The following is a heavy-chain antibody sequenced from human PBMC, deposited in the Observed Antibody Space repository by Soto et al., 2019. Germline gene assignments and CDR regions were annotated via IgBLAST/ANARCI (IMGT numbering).Heavy chain of an antibody. V-gene: IGHV3-33*06. CDR3: AKDFDSYSSGRYGMDV. J-gene: IGHJ6*02. Sequence: GGSLRLSCAASGFTFSSYGMHWVRQAPGKGLEWVAVIWYDGSNKYYADSVKGRFTISRDSSKNTLYLQMNSLRAEDTAVYYCAKDFDSYSSGRYGMDVWGQGTTVTVSS. CDR2: IWYDGSNK. D-gene: IGHD6-19*01. CDR1: GFTFSSYG.